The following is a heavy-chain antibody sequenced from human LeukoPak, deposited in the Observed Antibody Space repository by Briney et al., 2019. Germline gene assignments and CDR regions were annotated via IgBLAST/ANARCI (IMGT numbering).Heavy chain of an antibody. J-gene: IGHJ1*01. CDR3: ARDIIQGDGYNPRHLQH. V-gene: IGHV4-34*01. D-gene: IGHD5-24*01. CDR1: GGSFSGYY. CDR2: INHSGST. Sequence: SETLSLTCAVYGGSFSGYYWSWIRQPSGKGLEWIGEINHSGSTNYNPSLKSRVTISVDTSKNQFSLKLSSVTAADTAVYYCARDIIQGDGYNPRHLQHWGQGTLVTVSS.